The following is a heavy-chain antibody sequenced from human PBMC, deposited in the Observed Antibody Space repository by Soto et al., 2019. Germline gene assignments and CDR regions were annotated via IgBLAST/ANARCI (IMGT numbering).Heavy chain of an antibody. CDR1: DGSISSSSYY. J-gene: IGHJ4*02. V-gene: IGHV4-39*01. Sequence: SETLSLTCTVSDGSISSSSYYWGWIRQPPGKGLEWIGSIYYSGSTYYNPSLKSRVAISVDTSKNQFSLKLSSVTAADTAVYYCARHTPAISISDHWXQGTLVTVSS. CDR2: IYYSGST. D-gene: IGHD2-15*01. CDR3: ARHTPAISISDH.